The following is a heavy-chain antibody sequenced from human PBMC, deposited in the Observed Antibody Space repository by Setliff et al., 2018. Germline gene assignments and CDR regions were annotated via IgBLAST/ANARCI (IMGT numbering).Heavy chain of an antibody. CDR3: ATGFLRYDILTGYYQRPHYFEY. J-gene: IGHJ4*02. CDR1: GYTFTDYS. D-gene: IGHD3-9*01. CDR2: INAGNGDT. Sequence: GASVKVSCKASGYTFTDYSIHWVRQAPGQRLEWMGWINAGNGDTQLSQDFQGRLTITTDTSASTAYMELSSLRSEDMAVYFCATGFLRYDILTGYYQRPHYFEYWGQGTLVTVSS. V-gene: IGHV1-3*03.